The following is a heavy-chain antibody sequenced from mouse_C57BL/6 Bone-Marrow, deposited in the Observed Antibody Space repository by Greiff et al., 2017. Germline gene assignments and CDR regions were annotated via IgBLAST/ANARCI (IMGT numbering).Heavy chain of an antibody. D-gene: IGHD1-1*01. J-gene: IGHJ1*03. CDR2: IYPRSGNT. V-gene: IGHV1-81*01. CDR1: GYTFTSYG. CDR3: SHYYGSSYGYFDV. Sequence: VQGVESGAELARPGASVKLSCKASGYTFTSYGISWVKQRTGQGLEWIGEIYPRSGNTYYNEKFKGKATLTADKSSSTAYMELRSLTSEDSAVYFCSHYYGSSYGYFDVWGTGTTVTVSS.